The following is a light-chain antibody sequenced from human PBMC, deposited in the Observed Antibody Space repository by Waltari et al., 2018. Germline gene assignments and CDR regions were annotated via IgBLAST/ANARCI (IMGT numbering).Light chain of an antibody. J-gene: IGLJ3*02. CDR1: SGHSSNI. CDR3: QTGGHGTWV. Sequence: QLVLTQSPSASASLGASVKLTCTLSSGHSSNIIAWLQQQPEKGPRYLMKVNSDGSHSKGDELPDRFSGSSSGAERYLTISSVQSGDEADYYCQTGGHGTWVFGGGTKLTVL. V-gene: IGLV4-69*01. CDR2: VNSDGSH.